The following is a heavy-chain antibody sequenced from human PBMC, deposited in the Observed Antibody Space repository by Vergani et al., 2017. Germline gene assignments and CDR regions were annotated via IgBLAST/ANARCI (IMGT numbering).Heavy chain of an antibody. CDR3: AREGSEPYYYYYMDV. CDR2: IYYSGST. Sequence: QVQLQESGPGLVKPSETLSLTCTVSGGSISSYYWSWIRQPPGKGLEWIGYIYYSGSTNYNPSLKSRVTISVDTSKNQFSLKLSSVTAADTAVYYCAREGSEPYYYYYMDVWGKGTTVTVSS. J-gene: IGHJ6*03. V-gene: IGHV4-59*12. CDR1: GGSISSYY. D-gene: IGHD1-14*01.